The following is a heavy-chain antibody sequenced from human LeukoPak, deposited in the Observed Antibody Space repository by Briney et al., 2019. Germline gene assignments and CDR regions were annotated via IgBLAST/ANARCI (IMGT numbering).Heavy chain of an antibody. Sequence: PSETLSLTCSVSAGSISSSSSYWGWIRQPPGKGLEWIANVYYTGNSFYNPSLKSRITVSVDTSKNQFSLKLTSVTAADTAVYYCSHSYILDRPFAYYFDYWGQGALVTASS. CDR1: AGSISSSSSY. D-gene: IGHD3-9*01. CDR2: VYYTGNS. V-gene: IGHV4-39*01. J-gene: IGHJ4*02. CDR3: SHSYILDRPFAYYFDY.